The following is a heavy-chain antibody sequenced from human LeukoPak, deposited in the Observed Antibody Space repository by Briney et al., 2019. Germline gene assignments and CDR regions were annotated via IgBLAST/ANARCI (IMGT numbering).Heavy chain of an antibody. V-gene: IGHV4-34*01. J-gene: IGHJ4*02. CDR1: GGSFSGYY. Sequence: SETLSLTCAVYGGSFSGYYWSWIRQPPGKGLEWIGEINHSGSTNYNPSLKSRVTISVDTSKNQFSLKLSSVTAADTAVYYCARVNWNYSFDYWGQGTLVIVSS. CDR3: ARVNWNYSFDY. D-gene: IGHD1-7*01. CDR2: INHSGST.